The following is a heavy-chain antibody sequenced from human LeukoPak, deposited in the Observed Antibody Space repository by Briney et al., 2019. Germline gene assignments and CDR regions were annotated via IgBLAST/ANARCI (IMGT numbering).Heavy chain of an antibody. CDR2: INPSGGST. D-gene: IGHD1-26*01. CDR1: GYTFTSYY. V-gene: IGHV1-46*01. Sequence: ASVKVSCKASGYTFTSYYMHWVRQAPGQGLEWMGIINPSGGSTSYAQKFQGRVTMTRDTSTSTVYMELSSLRSEDTAVYYCARDKRVGATMGGPAAFDIWGRGTLVTVSS. CDR3: ARDKRVGATMGGPAAFDI. J-gene: IGHJ4*02.